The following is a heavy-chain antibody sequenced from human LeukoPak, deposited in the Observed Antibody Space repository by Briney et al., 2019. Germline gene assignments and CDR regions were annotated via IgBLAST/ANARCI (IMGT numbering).Heavy chain of an antibody. CDR2: ISYDGSNK. J-gene: IGHJ4*02. CDR3: AAHPSSAY. Sequence: GGSLRLSCAASGFTFSNCWMSWVRQAPGKGLEWVAVISYDGSNKYYADSVKGRFTISRDHSKNTLYLQMNTLRAEDTAVYYCAAHPSSAYWGRGTLVTVSS. V-gene: IGHV3-30*14. CDR1: GFTFSNCW. D-gene: IGHD6-6*01.